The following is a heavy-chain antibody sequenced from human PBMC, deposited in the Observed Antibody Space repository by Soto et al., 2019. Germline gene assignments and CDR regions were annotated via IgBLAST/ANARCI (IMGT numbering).Heavy chain of an antibody. Sequence: EVQLVESGGGLVQPGGSLRLSCAASGFTLRSYWMHWVRQAPGKGLVWVSRINSDGSSTSYADSVKGRFTITRDNAKNTLYLQMKSLRAEDTAVYYCARDPGTGYYDSSGYYYDWGQGTLVTVSS. D-gene: IGHD3-22*01. CDR1: GFTLRSYW. V-gene: IGHV3-74*01. CDR3: ARDPGTGYYDSSGYYYD. J-gene: IGHJ4*02. CDR2: INSDGSST.